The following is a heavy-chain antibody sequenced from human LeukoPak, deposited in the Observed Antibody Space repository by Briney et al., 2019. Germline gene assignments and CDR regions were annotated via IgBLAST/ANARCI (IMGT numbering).Heavy chain of an antibody. J-gene: IGHJ4*02. V-gene: IGHV3-72*01. CDR3: ARGDGGQGDY. CDR1: GFTFSDHY. CDR2: SKNKANSYIT. D-gene: IGHD2-21*01. Sequence: GGSLRLSCAASGFTFSDHYMDWVRQAPGKGLEWVGRSKNKANSYITQYAAFVQGRFTISRDDSKNSLYLQINSLKTEDTAVYYCARGDGGQGDYWGQGTLVTVSS.